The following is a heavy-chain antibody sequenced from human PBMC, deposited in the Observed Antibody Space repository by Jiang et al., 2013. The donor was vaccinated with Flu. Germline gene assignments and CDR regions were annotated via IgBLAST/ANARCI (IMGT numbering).Heavy chain of an antibody. D-gene: IGHD3-16*01. CDR2: IYWSDER. V-gene: IGHV2-5*01. CDR1: GFSLTTPAVG. CDR3: AHIRGSGNSPLVDS. Sequence: KPTQTLTLTCTFSGFSLTTPAVGVAWLRQPPGKALEWLALIYWSDERRYSPSLKNRLTITKDTSKNQVVLTLTNMDSVDTATYYCAHIRGSGNSPLVDSWGQGALVTVSS. J-gene: IGHJ4*02.